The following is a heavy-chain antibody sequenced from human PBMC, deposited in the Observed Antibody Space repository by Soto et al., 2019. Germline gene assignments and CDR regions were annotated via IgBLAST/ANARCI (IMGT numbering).Heavy chain of an antibody. J-gene: IGHJ6*02. V-gene: IGHV3-64D*06. Sequence: GGSLRLSCSASGFTFSSYAMHWVRQAPGKGLEYVSAISSNGGSTYYADSVKGRFTISRDNSKNTLYLQMSSLRAEDTAVYYCVKDLSYDFWSGYYYYYYYYGMDVWGQGTTVTVSS. D-gene: IGHD3-3*01. CDR1: GFTFSSYA. CDR3: VKDLSYDFWSGYYYYYYYYGMDV. CDR2: ISSNGGST.